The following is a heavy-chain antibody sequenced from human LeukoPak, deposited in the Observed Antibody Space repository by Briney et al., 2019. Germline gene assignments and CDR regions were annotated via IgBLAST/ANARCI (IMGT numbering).Heavy chain of an antibody. CDR3: ARYQVVRGVDDAFDF. CDR2: INPNSGGT. Sequence: ASVKVSCKAFGFTLSDYYIHWGRQAPGRGLEWMGWINPNSGGTNYAQKFQGRVTMTRDMSINTAYMELSRLTSDDTAVYYCARYQVVRGVDDAFDFWGQGTMVSVYS. CDR1: GFTLSDYY. D-gene: IGHD3-10*01. V-gene: IGHV1-2*02. J-gene: IGHJ3*01.